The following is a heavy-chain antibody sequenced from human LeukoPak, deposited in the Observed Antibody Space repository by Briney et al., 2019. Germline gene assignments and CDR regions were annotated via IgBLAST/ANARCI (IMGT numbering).Heavy chain of an antibody. Sequence: GGSLRLSCAASGFIFDDYGMSWVRQAPGKGLEWVSGINWNGGSTGYADSVKGRFTISRDNAKNSLYLQMNSLRAEDTALYYCARDLGSRDDDAFDIWGQGTMVTVSS. CDR1: GFIFDDYG. D-gene: IGHD2-15*01. J-gene: IGHJ3*02. CDR2: INWNGGST. V-gene: IGHV3-20*04. CDR3: ARDLGSRDDDAFDI.